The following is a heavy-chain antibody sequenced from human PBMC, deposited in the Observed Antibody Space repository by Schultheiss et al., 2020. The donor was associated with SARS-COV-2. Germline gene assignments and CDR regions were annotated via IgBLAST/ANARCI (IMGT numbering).Heavy chain of an antibody. Sequence: GESLKISCKASGYTFTSYYMHWVRQAPGQGLEWMGIINPSGGSTSYAQKFQGRVTMTRDTSTSTVYMELSSLRSEDTAVYYCARDSSSSGGSYYYYYMDVWGKGTTVTVSS. CDR3: ARDSSSSGGSYYYYYMDV. D-gene: IGHD6-6*01. J-gene: IGHJ6*03. CDR1: GYTFTSYY. V-gene: IGHV1-46*01. CDR2: INPSGGST.